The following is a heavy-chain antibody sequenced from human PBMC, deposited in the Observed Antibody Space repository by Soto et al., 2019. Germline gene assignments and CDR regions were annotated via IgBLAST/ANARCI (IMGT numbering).Heavy chain of an antibody. V-gene: IGHV1-18*01. Sequence: QVQLVQSGAEVKKPGASVKVSCKASGYTFTSYGISWVRQAPGQGLEWMGWISAYNGNTNHAQKLQGRFTMTTDTSTSTAYMELRSLRSDDTAVYYCARESSSIVVVVAGAPDYWGQGTLVTVSS. J-gene: IGHJ4*02. CDR1: GYTFTSYG. D-gene: IGHD2-15*01. CDR2: ISAYNGNT. CDR3: ARESSSIVVVVAGAPDY.